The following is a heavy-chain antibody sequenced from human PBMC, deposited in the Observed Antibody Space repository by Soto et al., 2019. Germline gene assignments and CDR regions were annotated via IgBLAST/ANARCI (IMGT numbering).Heavy chain of an antibody. Sequence: GESLKISCKGSGYSFTSYWIGWARQMPGKGLEWMGIIYPGDSDTRYSPSFQGQVTISADKSISTAYLDLTSLRFEDTAVYFCAREHDSRTAYSFDYWGQGTLVTVSS. J-gene: IGHJ4*02. CDR1: GYSFTSYW. V-gene: IGHV5-51*01. CDR3: AREHDSRTAYSFDY. CDR2: IYPGDSDT. D-gene: IGHD2-21*01.